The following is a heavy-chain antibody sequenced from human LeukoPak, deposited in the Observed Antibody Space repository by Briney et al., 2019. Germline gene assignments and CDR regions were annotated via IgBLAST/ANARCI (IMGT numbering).Heavy chain of an antibody. CDR2: IYYSGST. Sequence: SETLSLTCTVSGGSISSYYWSWIRQPPGKGLEWIGYIYYSGSTNYNPSLKSRVTMSVDTSKNQFSLKLTSVTAADTAVYYCARDYKWELRYFDYWGQGTLVTVSS. CDR3: ARDYKWELRYFDY. CDR1: GGSISSYY. D-gene: IGHD4-23*01. J-gene: IGHJ4*02. V-gene: IGHV4-59*12.